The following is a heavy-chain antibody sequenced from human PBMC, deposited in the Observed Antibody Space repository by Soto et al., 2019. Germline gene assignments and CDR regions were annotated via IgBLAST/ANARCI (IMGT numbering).Heavy chain of an antibody. V-gene: IGHV2-5*02. CDR2: IYWDDDK. J-gene: IGHJ4*02. CDR3: AHYSCTSSFDY. Sequence: QITLKESGPTLVKPTQTFTLACTFSGFTLSTSGMGMGRIRQPPGKALEWLALIYWDDDKRYSPSLKSRLTITKDTSKNQVVLTMTNMDPVDTATYYCAHYSCTSSFDYWGQGTLVTVSS. D-gene: IGHD6-13*01. CDR1: GFTLSTSGMG.